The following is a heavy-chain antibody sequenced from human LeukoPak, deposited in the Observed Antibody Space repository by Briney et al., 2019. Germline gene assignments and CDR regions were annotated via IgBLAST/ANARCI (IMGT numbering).Heavy chain of an antibody. V-gene: IGHV1-8*03. J-gene: IGHJ5*02. CDR3: ARELPSSGWYHSWFDP. D-gene: IGHD6-19*01. CDR2: MNPNSGNT. Sequence: GASVKVSCKASGYTFTSYDINWVRQATGQGLEWMGWMNPNSGNTGYAQKFQGRVTITRNTSISTAYMELSSLRSEDTAVYYCARELPSSGWYHSWFDPWGQGTLVTVSS. CDR1: GYTFTSYD.